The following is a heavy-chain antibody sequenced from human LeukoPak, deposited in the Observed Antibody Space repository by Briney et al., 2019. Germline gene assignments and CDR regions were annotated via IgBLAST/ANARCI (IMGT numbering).Heavy chain of an antibody. Sequence: SETLSLTCTVSGGSITTGTYYWAWIRQPPGKVLEWIGSIYYSGSTFYNPSLKSRVTISVDMSNNQFSLRLSSVTAVDTAVFYCSCPSKWELSDLDYWGQGTLVTVS. CDR3: SCPSKWELSDLDY. CDR2: IYYSGST. V-gene: IGHV4-39*01. CDR1: GGSITTGTYY. D-gene: IGHD1-26*01. J-gene: IGHJ4*02.